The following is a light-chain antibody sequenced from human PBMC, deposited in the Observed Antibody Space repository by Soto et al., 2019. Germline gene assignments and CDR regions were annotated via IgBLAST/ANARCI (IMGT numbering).Light chain of an antibody. CDR3: QQSYRTPPWT. J-gene: IGKJ1*01. V-gene: IGKV1-39*01. CDR1: QSIVTY. Sequence: DFQMTQSASSLSASVGDRVTLTCRASQSIVTYLNWYLQQPRKAPKLLLYAASNLQSGVPSRFSGSGSGTDFTLTISSLQPEDFATYFCQQSYRTPPWTFGQGTKVDIK. CDR2: AAS.